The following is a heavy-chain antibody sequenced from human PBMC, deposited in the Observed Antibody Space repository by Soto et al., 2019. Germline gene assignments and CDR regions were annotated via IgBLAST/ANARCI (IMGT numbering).Heavy chain of an antibody. D-gene: IGHD3-3*01. Sequence: EVQLVESGGGLVQPGGSLRLSCAASGFTFSSYWMSWVRQAPGKGLEWVANIKQDGSEKYYVDSVKGRFTISRDNAKNSLYLQMNSLRAEDTAVYYCAREGASVRFLEWLSLGSTPDRPGPFDYWGQGTLVTVSS. CDR2: IKQDGSEK. J-gene: IGHJ4*02. CDR1: GFTFSSYW. CDR3: AREGASVRFLEWLSLGSTPDRPGPFDY. V-gene: IGHV3-7*01.